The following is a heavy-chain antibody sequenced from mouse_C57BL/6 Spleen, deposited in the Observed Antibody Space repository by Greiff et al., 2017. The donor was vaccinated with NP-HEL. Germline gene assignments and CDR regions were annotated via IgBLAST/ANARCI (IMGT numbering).Heavy chain of an antibody. CDR2: IDPSDSYT. D-gene: IGHD1-1*01. Sequence: QVQLQQPGAELVMPGASVKLSCKASGYTFTSYWMHWVKQRPGQGLEWIGEIDPSDSYTNYNQKFKGKSTLTVDKSSSTAYMQLSSLTSEDSAVYYCARFTTVVANYYAMDYWGQGTSVTVSS. CDR1: GYTFTSYW. J-gene: IGHJ4*01. V-gene: IGHV1-69*01. CDR3: ARFTTVVANYYAMDY.